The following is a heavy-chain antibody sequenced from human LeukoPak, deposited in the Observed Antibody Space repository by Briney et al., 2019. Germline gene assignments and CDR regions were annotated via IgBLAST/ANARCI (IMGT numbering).Heavy chain of an antibody. D-gene: IGHD5-18*01. Sequence: ASVKVSCKASGYTFTSYYMHWVRQAPGQGLEWMGIISAYGGSTSYAQKFQGRVTMTRDMSTSTVYMELSSLRSADPAVYYCAREGFGTDTAMVAVAYWGEGSLVTVPS. J-gene: IGHJ4*02. CDR1: GYTFTSYY. V-gene: IGHV1-46*01. CDR3: AREGFGTDTAMVAVAY. CDR2: ISAYGGST.